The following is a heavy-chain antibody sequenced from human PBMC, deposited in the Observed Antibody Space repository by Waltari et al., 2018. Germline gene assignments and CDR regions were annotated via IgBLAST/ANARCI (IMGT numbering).Heavy chain of an antibody. D-gene: IGHD2-21*02. V-gene: IGHV1-2*02. J-gene: IGHJ4*02. CDR1: GAAVTEHY. CDR2: VKPNGGGT. Sequence: LVQSGAEVMKPGASVQVACKAAGAAVTEHYIHWVRQAPGPGLEWMGWVKPNGGGTNYAQRFAGRITVTWDTSISTAYMEFSRLTSGDTAVYFCAREYCGGDCRLFDYWGQGTLVTVSS. CDR3: AREYCGGDCRLFDY.